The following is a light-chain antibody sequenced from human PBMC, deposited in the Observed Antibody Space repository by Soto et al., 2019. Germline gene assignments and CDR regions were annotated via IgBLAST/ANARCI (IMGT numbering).Light chain of an antibody. CDR2: QVT. CDR1: SSDIAIYNY. CDR3: SSYTDRSNYV. V-gene: IGLV2-14*01. Sequence: QSVLSQPASLSGSPGQLITISCTGTSSDIAIYNYVSWYQQQPGKAPKLMIYQVTNRPSGVSNRFSGSMSGNTASLTISGLQAGDEADYYCSSYTDRSNYVFGTGTKVTVL. J-gene: IGLJ1*01.